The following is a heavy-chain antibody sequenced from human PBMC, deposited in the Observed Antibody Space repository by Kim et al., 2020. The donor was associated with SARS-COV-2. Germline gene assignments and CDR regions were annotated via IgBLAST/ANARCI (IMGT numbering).Heavy chain of an antibody. Sequence: SETLSLTCTVSGGSISSSSYYWGWIRQPPGKGLEWIGSIYYSGSTYYNPSLKSRVTISVDTSKNQFSLKLSSVTAADTAVYYCARHLRPELRADYWGQGTLVTVSS. CDR1: GGSISSSSYY. CDR3: ARHLRPELRADY. D-gene: IGHD1-26*01. V-gene: IGHV4-39*01. CDR2: IYYSGST. J-gene: IGHJ4*02.